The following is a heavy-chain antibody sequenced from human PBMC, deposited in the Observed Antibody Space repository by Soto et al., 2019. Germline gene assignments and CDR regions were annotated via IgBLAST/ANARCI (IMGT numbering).Heavy chain of an antibody. V-gene: IGHV3-23*01. J-gene: IGHJ4*02. D-gene: IGHD3-9*01. CDR3: AKLAYYDILTGYSPVYFDY. CDR1: GFTFSSYA. Sequence: EVQLLESGGGLVQPGGSLRLSCAASGFTFSSYAMSWVRQAPGKGLEWVSAISGSGGSTYYADSVKGRFTISRDNSKNTLYLQINSLRAEDTAVYYCAKLAYYDILTGYSPVYFDYWGQGTLVTVSS. CDR2: ISGSGGST.